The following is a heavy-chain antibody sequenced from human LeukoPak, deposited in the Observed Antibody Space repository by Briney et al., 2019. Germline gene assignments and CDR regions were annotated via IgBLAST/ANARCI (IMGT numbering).Heavy chain of an antibody. CDR3: AKVLWFGELSLRFDP. CDR1: GFTFSSYG. D-gene: IGHD3-10*01. CDR2: IRYDGSNK. V-gene: IGHV3-30*02. J-gene: IGHJ5*02. Sequence: GGSLRLSCAASGFTFSSYGMHWVRQAPGKGLEWVAFIRYDGSNKYYADSVKGRFTISRDNSKNTLYLQMNSLRAEDTAVYYCAKVLWFGELSLRFDPWGQGTLVTVSS.